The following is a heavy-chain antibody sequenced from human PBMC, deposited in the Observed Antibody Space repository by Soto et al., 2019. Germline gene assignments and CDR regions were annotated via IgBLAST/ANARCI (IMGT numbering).Heavy chain of an antibody. Sequence: EVQLVETGGGLIQPGGSLRLSCAASGFTVSSNYMSWVRQAPGKGLEWVSVIYSGGSTYYADSVKGRFTISRDNSKNTLYLQMNSLRAEDTAVYYCARAGEKYSSSSLAFDIWGQGTMVTVSS. CDR1: GFTVSSNY. CDR3: ARAGEKYSSSSLAFDI. J-gene: IGHJ3*02. D-gene: IGHD6-6*01. V-gene: IGHV3-53*02. CDR2: IYSGGST.